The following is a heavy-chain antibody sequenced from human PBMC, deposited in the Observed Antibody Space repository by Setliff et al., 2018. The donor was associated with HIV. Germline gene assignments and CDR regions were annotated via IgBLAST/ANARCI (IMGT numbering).Heavy chain of an antibody. CDR3: ARGTRYNGDGNPYWFDP. Sequence: SETLSLTCAVSGYSISSGYSWGWIRQPPGKGLGWIGSIDNSGSTYYNPSIKSRVTISGDSSKNQFSLELTSVTAADTAVYYCARGTRYNGDGNPYWFDPWGQGTLVTVSS. D-gene: IGHD1-1*01. CDR1: GYSISSGYS. CDR2: IDNSGST. J-gene: IGHJ5*02. V-gene: IGHV4-38-2*01.